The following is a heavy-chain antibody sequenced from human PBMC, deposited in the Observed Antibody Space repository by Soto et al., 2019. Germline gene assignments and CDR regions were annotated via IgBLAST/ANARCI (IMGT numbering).Heavy chain of an antibody. D-gene: IGHD3-22*01. J-gene: IGHJ4*02. CDR2: IDPRDSYT. CDR3: ERMGSDSSGYPSIIEY. V-gene: IGHV5-10-1*01. Sequence: PGESLKISCKGSENSFSSYWITWVRQMPGKGLQWMGRIDPRDSYTDYSPSFQGHVSISADKSISTAYLQWSSLMAADSAMYYCERMGSDSSGYPSIIEYWGQGTQVTVSS. CDR1: ENSFSSYW.